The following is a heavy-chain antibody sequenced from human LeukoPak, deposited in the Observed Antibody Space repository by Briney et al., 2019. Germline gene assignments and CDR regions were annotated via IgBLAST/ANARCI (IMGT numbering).Heavy chain of an antibody. J-gene: IGHJ5*02. Sequence: PPETLSLTCTVSGDSVNGGTFYWSWIRQPAGKGLEWVGRIFTGGSTNYNPSLKSRVTISLDTSRNHLSLKLSSVTAADTAVYYCARGKRSGVVNGALWFDPWGQGTLVTVSS. CDR2: IFTGGST. V-gene: IGHV4-61*02. CDR3: ARGKRSGVVNGALWFDP. CDR1: GDSVNGGTFY. D-gene: IGHD3-3*01.